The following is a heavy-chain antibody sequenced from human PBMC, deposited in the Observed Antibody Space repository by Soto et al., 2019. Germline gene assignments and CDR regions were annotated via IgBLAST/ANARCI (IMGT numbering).Heavy chain of an antibody. CDR3: ARVIYGDYNWFDP. Sequence: ASVKVSCKASGGTFSSYTISWVRQAPGQGLEWMGRIIPILGIANYAQKFQGRVTITADKSTSTAYMELSSLRSEDTAVYYCARVIYGDYNWFDPWGQGTLVTVSS. CDR1: GGTFSSYT. J-gene: IGHJ5*02. D-gene: IGHD4-17*01. V-gene: IGHV1-69*02. CDR2: IIPILGIA.